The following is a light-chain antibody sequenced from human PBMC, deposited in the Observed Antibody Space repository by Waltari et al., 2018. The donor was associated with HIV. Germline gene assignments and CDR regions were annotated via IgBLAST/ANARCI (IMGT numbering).Light chain of an antibody. V-gene: IGLV8-61*01. CDR2: STN. CDR1: SGSVSTSYY. CDR3: VLYMGSGLWV. J-gene: IGLJ3*02. Sequence: GGTVTLTCGLSSGSVSTSYYPSWYQQTPGQAPRTLIYSTNTRSSGVPDRFSGSILGNKAALTITGAQADDESDYYCVLYMGSGLWVFGGGTKLTVL.